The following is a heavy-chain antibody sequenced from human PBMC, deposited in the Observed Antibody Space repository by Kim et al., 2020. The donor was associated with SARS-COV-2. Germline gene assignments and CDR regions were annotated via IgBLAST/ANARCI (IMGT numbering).Heavy chain of an antibody. Sequence: HVHHVKARFPPSRDNAKNSLYLQMNGLRAEDTAVYYCARQVNAGFNYFNYWGQGTLVTVSS. V-gene: IGHV3-7*03. CDR3: ARQVNAGFNYFNY. J-gene: IGHJ4*02. D-gene: IGHD2-2*01.